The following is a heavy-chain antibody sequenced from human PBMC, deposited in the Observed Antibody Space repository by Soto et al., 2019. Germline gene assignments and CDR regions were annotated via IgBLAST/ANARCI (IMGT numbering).Heavy chain of an antibody. Sequence: ASVKVSCKASGYTFTSYGISWVRQAPGQGLEWMGWISAYNGNTNYAQKLQGRVTMTTDTSTSTAYMELRSLRSDDTAVYYCARDSLVGNRHGPDPSVRDYWGQGTLVTVSS. CDR3: ARDSLVGNRHGPDPSVRDY. D-gene: IGHD1-26*01. CDR1: GYTFTSYG. CDR2: ISAYNGNT. J-gene: IGHJ4*02. V-gene: IGHV1-18*01.